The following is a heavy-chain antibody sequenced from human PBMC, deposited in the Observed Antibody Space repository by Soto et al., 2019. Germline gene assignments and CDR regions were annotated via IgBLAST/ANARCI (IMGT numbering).Heavy chain of an antibody. Sequence: SSETLSLTCAVYGGSFSGYYWSWIRQPPGKGLEWIGEINHSGSTNYNPSLKSRVTISVDTSKNQFSLKLSSVTAADTAVYYCARVTDYYYDSSGYLYWGQGTLVTVSS. CDR2: INHSGST. J-gene: IGHJ4*02. CDR1: GGSFSGYY. CDR3: ARVTDYYYDSSGYLY. V-gene: IGHV4-34*01. D-gene: IGHD3-22*01.